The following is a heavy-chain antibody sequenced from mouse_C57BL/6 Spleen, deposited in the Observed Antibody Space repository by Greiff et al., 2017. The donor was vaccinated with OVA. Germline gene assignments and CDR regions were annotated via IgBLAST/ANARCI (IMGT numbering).Heavy chain of an antibody. CDR2: IDPSASYT. Sequence: VQLQQPGAELVMPGASVKLSCKASGYTFTSYWMHWVKQRPGQGLEWIGEIDPSASYTNYNQKFKGKSTLTVDKSSSTAYMQLSSLTSEDSAVDYCVAYYSNYGFAYWGQGTLVTVSA. CDR1: GYTFTSYW. D-gene: IGHD2-5*01. CDR3: VAYYSNYGFAY. J-gene: IGHJ3*01. V-gene: IGHV1-69*01.